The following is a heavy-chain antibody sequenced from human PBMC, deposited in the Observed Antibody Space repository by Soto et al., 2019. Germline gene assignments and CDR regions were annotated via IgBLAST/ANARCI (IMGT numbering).Heavy chain of an antibody. CDR1: GGSISSSSYY. CDR3: ARHTPSSGWTAFDY. CDR2: IYYSGST. D-gene: IGHD6-19*01. V-gene: IGHV4-39*01. J-gene: IGHJ4*02. Sequence: SETLSLTCTVSGGSISSSSYYWGWIRQPPGKWLEWIGSIYYSGSTYYNPSLKSRVTISVDTSQKQLSLKQSSVNAAATAVYYCARHTPSSGWTAFDYRDKGTLITV.